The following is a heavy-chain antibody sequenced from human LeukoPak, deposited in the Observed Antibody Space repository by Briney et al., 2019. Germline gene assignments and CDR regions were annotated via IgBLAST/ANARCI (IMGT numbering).Heavy chain of an antibody. CDR2: ILYSGST. CDR1: GGSISSTSCY. Sequence: SETLSLTCTVSGGSISSTSCYWGWIRQPPGKGLEWIGNILYSGSTSYNPSLKSRVAISIDTSQNQFSLKLSSVTAADTAVYYCAREEKDYYDSSGYSDAFDIWDQGTMVTVSS. CDR3: AREEKDYYDSSGYSDAFDI. D-gene: IGHD3-22*01. J-gene: IGHJ3*02. V-gene: IGHV4-39*07.